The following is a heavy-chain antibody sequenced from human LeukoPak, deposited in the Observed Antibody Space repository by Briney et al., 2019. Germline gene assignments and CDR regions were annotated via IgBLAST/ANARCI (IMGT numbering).Heavy chain of an antibody. V-gene: IGHV3-13*01. D-gene: IGHD3-22*01. CDR2: IGTAGDT. J-gene: IGHJ4*02. Sequence: GGSLRLSCTASGFTFSSSDMHWVRQATGKGLEGVSVIGTAGDTYYSGSVKGRFTISRDNSKKTLYLQMNGLRAEDTAVYYCAGGHSSGYYPIDYWGQGTLVTVSS. CDR3: AGGHSSGYYPIDY. CDR1: GFTFSSSD.